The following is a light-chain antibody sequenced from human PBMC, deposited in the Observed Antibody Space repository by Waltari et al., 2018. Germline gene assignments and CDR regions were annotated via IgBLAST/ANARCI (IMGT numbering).Light chain of an antibody. Sequence: DIQMTQSPSSLSASVGDSVTITCRASQTINSYLNWYQQKPGRAPKLLIYGASTLQSGVPSRFSGSGSVTRFTLTISSLQPEDIATYYCQQTYTTLIAFGQGTRLEIK. J-gene: IGKJ5*01. CDR2: GAS. CDR3: QQTYTTLIA. V-gene: IGKV1-39*01. CDR1: QTINSY.